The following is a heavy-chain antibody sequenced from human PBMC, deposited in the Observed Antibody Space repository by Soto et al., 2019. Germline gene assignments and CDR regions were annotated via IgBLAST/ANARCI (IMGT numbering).Heavy chain of an antibody. D-gene: IGHD1-26*01. V-gene: IGHV4-61*01. CDR1: GGSVSSDNYY. CDR2: ICYSGST. Sequence: PSETLSLTCTVSGGSVSSDNYYCSLIRQPPVKGLEWIGHICYSGSTHSNPSLKSRVTISVDTSKNQFSLNLSSVTAAAKAVYFCARAHTGGCYVTDHWRQGTLDTV. CDR3: ARAHTGGCYVTDH. J-gene: IGHJ4*02.